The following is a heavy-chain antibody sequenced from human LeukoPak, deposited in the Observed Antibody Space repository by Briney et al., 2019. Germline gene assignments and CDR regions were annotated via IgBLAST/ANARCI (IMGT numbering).Heavy chain of an antibody. J-gene: IGHJ4*02. Sequence: SVKVSCKASGYTFSSYGISWVRQAPGQGLEWMGWISTYNGNTNYAQELQGRVTMTTDTSTSTAYMELRSLRSDDTAVYYCARQSMATSWADYWGQGTLVTVSS. V-gene: IGHV1-18*01. D-gene: IGHD5-24*01. CDR1: GYTFSSYG. CDR3: ARQSMATSWADY. CDR2: ISTYNGNT.